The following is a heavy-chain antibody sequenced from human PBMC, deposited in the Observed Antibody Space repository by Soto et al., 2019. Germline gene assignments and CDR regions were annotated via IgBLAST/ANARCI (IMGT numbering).Heavy chain of an antibody. J-gene: IGHJ5*02. V-gene: IGHV3-74*01. D-gene: IGHD2-8*02. CDR3: ARVPVGAYGKFDP. CDR1: GFALSSYW. Sequence: EVQLVESGGGLVQAGGSLRLSCAASGFALSSYWMHWVRRVPGKGLVWVSRINPDGSRIDYADSVRGRFTISRDNAKNPLLLQMNNLRAEDAALYHCARVPVGAYGKFDPWGQGTLVTVSS. CDR2: INPDGSRI.